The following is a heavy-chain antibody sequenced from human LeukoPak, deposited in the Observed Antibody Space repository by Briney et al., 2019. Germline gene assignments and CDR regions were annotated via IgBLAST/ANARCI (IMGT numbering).Heavy chain of an antibody. J-gene: IGHJ4*02. Sequence: PSETLSLTCTVFGDSVSSSNYYWAWFRQPPGTGLDWIGSLYYDGRTYYSPSLESRVTVSVDTSKNQFALKLTSVTAADTAVYYCARGRRVVGYCSGGSCYPSYLFDYWGQGTLVTVSS. CDR1: GDSVSSSNYY. D-gene: IGHD2-15*01. CDR2: LYYDGRT. V-gene: IGHV4-39*01. CDR3: ARGRRVVGYCSGGSCYPSYLFDY.